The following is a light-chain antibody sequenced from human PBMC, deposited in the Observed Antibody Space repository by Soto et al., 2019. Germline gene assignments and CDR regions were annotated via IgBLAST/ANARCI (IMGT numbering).Light chain of an antibody. J-gene: IGKJ5*01. CDR1: QGSSSY. V-gene: IGKV1-8*01. CDR3: QQYSRYPPT. CDR2: AAS. Sequence: IQMTQSPSTLSASTGDSVTLTCRASQGSSSYVDWYQQKPGKAPKLLIDAASPLQRGVPSRFSGSGAVTDFTLTISCLQSEDFATYSCQQYSRYPPTFGQGTRLEIK.